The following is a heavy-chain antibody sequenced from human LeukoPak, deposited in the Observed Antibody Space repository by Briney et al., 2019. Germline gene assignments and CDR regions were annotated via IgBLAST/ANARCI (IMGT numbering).Heavy chain of an antibody. D-gene: IGHD2-2*01. V-gene: IGHV3-7*01. CDR1: GFTFSIYS. CDR3: ARQSRCSSTRWYAFDI. Sequence: GGSLRLSCAASGFTFSIYSMNWVRQPPGKGLEEVANIKEDGSEKSYVDSAKGRFTISRDNAENSLYLEMNSLRAEDTAVYYCARQSRCSSTRWYAFDIWGQGKMVTVSS. CDR2: IKEDGSEK. J-gene: IGHJ3*02.